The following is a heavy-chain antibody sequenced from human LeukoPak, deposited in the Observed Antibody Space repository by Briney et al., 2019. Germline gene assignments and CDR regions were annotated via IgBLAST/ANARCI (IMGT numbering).Heavy chain of an antibody. CDR2: MNPKSGNT. CDR3: GRIAINANNGMDV. CDR1: GYTFTNYD. V-gene: IGHV1-8*01. J-gene: IGHJ6*02. D-gene: IGHD1/OR15-1a*01. Sequence: GASVKVSCKASGYTFTNYDINWVRQATGQGLEWMGWMNPKSGNTGYAQKFQGRVTMTRDTSISTAYMELSSLRSEDTAVYYCGRIAINANNGMDVWGQGTTVTVSS.